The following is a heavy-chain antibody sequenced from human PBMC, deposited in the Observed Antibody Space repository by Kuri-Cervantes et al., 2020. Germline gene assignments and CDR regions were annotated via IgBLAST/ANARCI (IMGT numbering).Heavy chain of an antibody. D-gene: IGHD6-19*01. CDR3: ARPPARYSSGWYGS. CDR1: GFTFSDYY. V-gene: IGHV3-11*01. CDR2: ISSSGSTI. J-gene: IGHJ5*01. Sequence: LSLTCAASGFTFSDYYMSWIRQAPGKGLEWVSYISSSGSTIYYADSVKGRFTISRDNAKNSLYLQMNSLRAEDTAVYYCARPPARYSSGWYGSWGQGTLVTVSS.